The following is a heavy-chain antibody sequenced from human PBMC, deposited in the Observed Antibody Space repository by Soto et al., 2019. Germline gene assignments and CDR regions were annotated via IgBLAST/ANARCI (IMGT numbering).Heavy chain of an antibody. V-gene: IGHV1-8*01. J-gene: IGHJ3*02. Sequence: ASVKVSSKASGYTFTSYDINWVRQATGQGLEWMGWMNPNSGNTGYAQKFQGRVTMTRNTSISTAYMELSSMRSEDTAVYYCARVAYSYGYYAFDIWGQGTMVTVSS. CDR1: GYTFTSYD. CDR2: MNPNSGNT. CDR3: ARVAYSYGYYAFDI. D-gene: IGHD5-18*01.